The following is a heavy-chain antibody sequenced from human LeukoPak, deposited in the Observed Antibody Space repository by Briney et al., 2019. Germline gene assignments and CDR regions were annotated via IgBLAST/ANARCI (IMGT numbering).Heavy chain of an antibody. D-gene: IGHD4-17*01. CDR3: ARFYGVPGGWFDP. J-gene: IGHJ5*02. V-gene: IGHV3-66*01. CDR2: IYDGGST. CDR1: GITISSNH. Sequence: GGSLRLSCAASGITISSNHMSWVRQAPGKGLEWVSVIYDGGSTYYADSVKGRFTISRDNSKNTLYLQMNSLRAEDTAVYYCARFYGVPGGWFDPWGQGTLVSVSS.